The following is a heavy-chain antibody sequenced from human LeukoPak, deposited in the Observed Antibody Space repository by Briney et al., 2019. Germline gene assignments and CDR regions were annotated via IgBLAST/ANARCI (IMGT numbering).Heavy chain of an antibody. CDR2: IYYSGST. D-gene: IGHD4-17*01. CDR3: ARGRAGDYYYYYYMDV. J-gene: IGHJ6*03. V-gene: IGHV4-39*07. Sequence: SETLSLTCTVSGGSISSSSYYWGWIRQPPGKGLEWIGSIYYSGSTYYNPPLKSRVTISVDTSKNQFSLKLSSVTAADTAVYYCARGRAGDYYYYYYMDVWGKGTTVTISS. CDR1: GGSISSSSYY.